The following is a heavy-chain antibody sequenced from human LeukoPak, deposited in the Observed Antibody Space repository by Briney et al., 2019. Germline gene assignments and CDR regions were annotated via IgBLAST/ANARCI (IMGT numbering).Heavy chain of an antibody. D-gene: IGHD3-10*01. Sequence: GGSLRLSWTASGFTLDDYVMHWVRQAPGKGREWGSSINGNSGSIAYVDSVKGRFTISRDNVKNSLYLQMNSLRVEAKALYYCGKEGRSDGFDVWGQGTMVGVSS. V-gene: IGHV3-9*01. J-gene: IGHJ3*01. CDR2: INGNSGSI. CDR1: GFTLDDYV. CDR3: GKEGRSDGFDV.